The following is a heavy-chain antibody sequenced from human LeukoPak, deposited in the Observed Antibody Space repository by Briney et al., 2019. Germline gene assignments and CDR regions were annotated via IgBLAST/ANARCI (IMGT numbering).Heavy chain of an antibody. D-gene: IGHD3-16*01. CDR2: IKGDGSEK. Sequence: GGSLRLSCAASGLTFSRFWMSWVRQAPGKGLEWVANIKGDGSEKYYVDSVKGRFTISRDNAQNSLYLQVNSLRAEDTAVYYCASGGHIDYCGQGTTVTASS. CDR3: ASGGHIDY. J-gene: IGHJ4*02. CDR1: GLTFSRFW. V-gene: IGHV3-7*05.